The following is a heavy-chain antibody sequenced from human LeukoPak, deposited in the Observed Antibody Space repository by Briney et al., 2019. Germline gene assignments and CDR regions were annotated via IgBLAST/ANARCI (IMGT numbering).Heavy chain of an antibody. D-gene: IGHD3-22*01. CDR1: GGSISSHY. CDR2: IYYSGST. V-gene: IGHV4-59*11. J-gene: IGHJ5*02. Sequence: SETLSLTCTVSGGSISSHYWSWIRQPPGKGLEWIGYIYYSGSTNYNPSLKSRVTISVDTSKNQFSLKLSSVTAADTAVYYCAREYYNASSGHTPNWFDPWGQGTLVTVSS. CDR3: AREYYNASSGHTPNWFDP.